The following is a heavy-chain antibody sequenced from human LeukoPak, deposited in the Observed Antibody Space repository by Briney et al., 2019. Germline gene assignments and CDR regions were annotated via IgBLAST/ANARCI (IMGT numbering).Heavy chain of an antibody. CDR2: IRGSGGST. J-gene: IGHJ6*03. Sequence: GGSLRLSCAASGFTFSSYAMSWVRQAPGKGLEWVSAIRGSGGSTYYADSVKGRFTISRDNSKNTLYLQMNSLRAEDTAVYYCAKAIRSGYYGYYYYMDVRGKGTTVTVSS. CDR1: GFTFSSYA. CDR3: AKAIRSGYYGYYYYMDV. V-gene: IGHV3-23*01. D-gene: IGHD3-3*01.